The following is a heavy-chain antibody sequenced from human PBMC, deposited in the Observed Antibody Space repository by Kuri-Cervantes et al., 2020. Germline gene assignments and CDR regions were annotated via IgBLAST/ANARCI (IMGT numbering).Heavy chain of an antibody. CDR1: GFSLNTGGEA. D-gene: IGHD3-9*01. CDR2: IYWNDDK. Sequence: SGPTLVKPTQTLSLTCTFSGFSLNTGGEAVGWIRQPPGKALEWLALIYWNDDKRYSPSLKSRLTITKDTSKNQVVLTMTNMDPVDTATYYCAHSDYDILTGYYLKYNWFDPWGQGTLVTVSS. J-gene: IGHJ5*02. CDR3: AHSDYDILTGYYLKYNWFDP. V-gene: IGHV2-5*01.